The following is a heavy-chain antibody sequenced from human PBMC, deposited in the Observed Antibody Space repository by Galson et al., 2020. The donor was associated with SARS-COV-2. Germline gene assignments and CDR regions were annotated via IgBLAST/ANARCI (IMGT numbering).Heavy chain of an antibody. CDR1: GFTFSSYW. CDR2: IKQDGSEK. J-gene: IGHJ4*02. Sequence: QLGESLKISCAASGFTFSSYWMSWVRQAPGKGLEWVANIKQDGSEKYYVDSVKGRFTISRDNAKNSLYLQMNSLRAEDTAVYYCGVSSGRDYWGQGTLVTVAS. CDR3: GVSSGRDY. V-gene: IGHV3-7*01. D-gene: IGHD3-10*01.